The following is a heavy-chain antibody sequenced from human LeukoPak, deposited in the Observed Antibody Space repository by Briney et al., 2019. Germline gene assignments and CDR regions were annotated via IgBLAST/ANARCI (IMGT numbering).Heavy chain of an antibody. CDR1: DDSFSSHY. D-gene: IGHD4-17*01. J-gene: IGHJ3*02. CDR2: ISYIGTT. V-gene: IGHV4-59*11. CDR3: ARDLVTVTKGFDI. Sequence: SESLSLTCAVSDDSFSSHYWTWIRQPPGKGLEWIGYISYIGTTNYNPSLKSRVTLSIDTSKNQFSLKLRSVTAVDTAVYYCARDLVTVTKGFDIWGQGTMVSVS.